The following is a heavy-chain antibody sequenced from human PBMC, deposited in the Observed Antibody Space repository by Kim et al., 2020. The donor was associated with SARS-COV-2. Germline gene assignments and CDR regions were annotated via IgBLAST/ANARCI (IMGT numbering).Heavy chain of an antibody. CDR1: GYTFTSYG. CDR3: ARGEDCSSTSCYSDWFDP. D-gene: IGHD2-2*01. Sequence: ASVKVSCKASGYTFTSYGISWVRQAPGQGLEWMGWISAYNGNTNYAQKLQGRVTMTTDTSTSTAYMELRSLRSDDTAVYYCARGEDCSSTSCYSDWFDPWGQGTLVTVSS. J-gene: IGHJ5*02. CDR2: ISAYNGNT. V-gene: IGHV1-18*01.